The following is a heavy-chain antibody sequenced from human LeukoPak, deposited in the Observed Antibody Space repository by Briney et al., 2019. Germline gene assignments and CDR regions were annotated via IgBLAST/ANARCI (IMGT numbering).Heavy chain of an antibody. CDR3: ARGCYSSSSCWFDP. J-gene: IGHJ5*02. CDR1: GYAFTSYG. V-gene: IGHV1-18*01. D-gene: IGHD6-6*01. CDR2: ISAYNGNT. Sequence: GASVKVSCKASGYAFTSYGISWVRQAPGQGLEWMGWISAYNGNTNYAQKLQGRVTMTTDTSTSTAYMELRSLRSDDTAVYYCARGCYSSSSCWFDPWGQGTLVTVSS.